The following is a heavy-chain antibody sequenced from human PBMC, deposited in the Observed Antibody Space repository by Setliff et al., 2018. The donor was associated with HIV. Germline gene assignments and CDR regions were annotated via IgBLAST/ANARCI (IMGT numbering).Heavy chain of an antibody. CDR1: GFTFISYA. J-gene: IGHJ4*02. D-gene: IGHD5-12*01. V-gene: IGHV3-23*01. Sequence: PGGSLRLSCAASGFTFISYAMSWVRQAPGKGLEWVSTISASGNSPYYVDSVKGRFTISRDIAKNSLYLQMNSLRDEDTAVYYCARVNSGGYNYKSFFDYWGQGTLVTSPQ. CDR2: ISASGNSP. CDR3: ARVNSGGYNYKSFFDY.